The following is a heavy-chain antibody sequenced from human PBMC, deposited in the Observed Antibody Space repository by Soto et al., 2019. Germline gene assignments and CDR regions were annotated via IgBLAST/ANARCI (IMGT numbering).Heavy chain of an antibody. J-gene: IGHJ5*02. V-gene: IGHV1-18*04. CDR3: ARDGLRFLEWLLPPYNWFDP. CDR1: GDTFTSYY. Sequence: ASVKVSCKAPGDTFTSYYMHWVRQAPGQGLEWMGWISAYNGNTNYAQKLQGRVTMTTDTSTSTAYMELRSLRSDDTAVYYCARDGLRFLEWLLPPYNWFDPWGQGTLVTVSS. CDR2: ISAYNGNT. D-gene: IGHD3-3*01.